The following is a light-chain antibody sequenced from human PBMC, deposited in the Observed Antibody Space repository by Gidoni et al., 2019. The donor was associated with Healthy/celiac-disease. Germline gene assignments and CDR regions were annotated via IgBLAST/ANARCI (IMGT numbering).Light chain of an antibody. Sequence: EIEMPQSPSSLSASVGDRVTITCQASQDISNYLNWYQQKPGKAPKLLIYDASNLETGVPSRFSGSGSVTDFTFTISSLQPEDIATYYCQQYDNLHPTFGGXTKVEIK. CDR3: QQYDNLHPT. J-gene: IGKJ4*01. CDR2: DAS. CDR1: QDISNY. V-gene: IGKV1-33*01.